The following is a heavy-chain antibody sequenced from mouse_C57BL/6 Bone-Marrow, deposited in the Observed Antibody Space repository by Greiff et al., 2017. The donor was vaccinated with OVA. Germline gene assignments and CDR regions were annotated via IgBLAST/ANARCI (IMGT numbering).Heavy chain of an antibody. CDR1: GYSITSGYY. CDR2: ISYDGSN. D-gene: IGHD1-1*01. V-gene: IGHV3-6*01. J-gene: IGHJ2*01. Sequence: ESGPGLVKPSQSLSLTCSVTGYSITSGYYWNWIRQFPGNKLEWMGYISYDGSNNYNPSLKNRISITRDTSKNQFFLKLNSVTTEDTATYYCAREGYYFYWGQGTTLTVSS. CDR3: AREGYYFY.